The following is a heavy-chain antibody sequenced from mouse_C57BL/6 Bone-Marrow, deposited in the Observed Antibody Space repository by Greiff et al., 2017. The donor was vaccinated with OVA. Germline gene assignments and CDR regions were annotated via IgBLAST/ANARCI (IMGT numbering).Heavy chain of an antibody. Sequence: VQLQQSGAELVKPGASVKISCKASGYTFTDYYINWVKQRPGQGLEWVGKIGPGTGGTYYNEKFKGKATLTADKSSSTAYMQLSSLTSEDSADDFGARSRVTRVWYFDDWGTGTTLTVSS. CDR1: GYTFTDYY. J-gene: IGHJ1*03. CDR3: ARSRVTRVWYFDD. CDR2: IGPGTGGT. V-gene: IGHV1-77*01. D-gene: IGHD2-2*01.